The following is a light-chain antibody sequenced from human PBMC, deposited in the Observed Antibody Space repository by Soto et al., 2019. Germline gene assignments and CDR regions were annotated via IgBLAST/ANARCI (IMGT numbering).Light chain of an antibody. CDR2: GAS. CDR3: HPYASLLWS. V-gene: IGKV3-20*01. Sequence: TVSLFQGERATXSCRASQSVSSSYLAWYQQKPGHAPRLLIYGASIRATGIPDRFSGSGSGTDFTLTISRLEPEDFAMYYCHPYASLLWSFCQFTKVDIK. J-gene: IGKJ1*01. CDR1: QSVSSSY.